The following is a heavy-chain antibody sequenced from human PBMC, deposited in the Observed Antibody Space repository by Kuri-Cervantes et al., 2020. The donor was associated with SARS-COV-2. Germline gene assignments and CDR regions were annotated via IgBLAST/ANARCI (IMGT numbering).Heavy chain of an antibody. CDR2: INAGNGNT. V-gene: IGHV1-3*01. D-gene: IGHD1-14*01. CDR1: GYTFTSYA. CDR3: ATHFITGTTSGFDY. J-gene: IGHJ4*02. Sequence: GESLKISCKASGYTFTSYAMHWVRQAPGQRLEWMGWINAGNGNTKYSQKFQGRVTITRDTSASTAYMELSSLRSDDTAVYYCATHFITGTTSGFDYWGQGTLVTVSS.